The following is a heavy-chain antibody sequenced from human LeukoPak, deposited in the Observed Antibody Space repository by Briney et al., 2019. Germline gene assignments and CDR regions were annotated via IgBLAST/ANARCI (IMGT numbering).Heavy chain of an antibody. Sequence: GGSLRLSCTASGFTFSNYAMHWVRQAPGKGLQWVAIISYDGDKKEYTDSVKGRLTISRDNSKNTLSLQMNSLRAEDTALYYCARGALAAGKRLKNNWFDPWGQGTLVTVSS. V-gene: IGHV3-30-3*01. CDR2: ISYDGDKK. D-gene: IGHD6-13*01. CDR3: ARGALAAGKRLKNNWFDP. CDR1: GFTFSNYA. J-gene: IGHJ5*02.